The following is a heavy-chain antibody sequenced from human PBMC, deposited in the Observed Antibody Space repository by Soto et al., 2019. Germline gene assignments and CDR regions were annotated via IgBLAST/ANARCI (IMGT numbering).Heavy chain of an antibody. D-gene: IGHD2-21*01. Sequence: EVQLVESRGGLVQPGGSLRLSCAASGFTFSSYSMNWVRQAPGKGLEWVSYISSSSSTIYYADSVKGRFTISRDNAKNSLYLQMNSLRAEDTAVYYCARSRVVANPYYYYYYMDVWGKGTTVTVSS. CDR1: GFTFSSYS. J-gene: IGHJ6*03. CDR3: ARSRVVANPYYYYYYMDV. V-gene: IGHV3-48*01. CDR2: ISSSSSTI.